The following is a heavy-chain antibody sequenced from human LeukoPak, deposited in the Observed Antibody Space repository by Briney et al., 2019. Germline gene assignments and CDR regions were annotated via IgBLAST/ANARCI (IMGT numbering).Heavy chain of an antibody. CDR1: GFTFGKYW. Sequence: GGSLRLSCVASGFTFGKYWMSWVRQAPGKGLEWVANIKLDGSEKNYVDSVKGRFTISRDNTKDSLYLQMNSLRAEDTAVSYCARDQYDTWSRRGNFDSWGQGTLVIVSS. CDR2: IKLDGSEK. J-gene: IGHJ4*02. D-gene: IGHD3-3*01. CDR3: ARDQYDTWSRRGNFDS. V-gene: IGHV3-7*03.